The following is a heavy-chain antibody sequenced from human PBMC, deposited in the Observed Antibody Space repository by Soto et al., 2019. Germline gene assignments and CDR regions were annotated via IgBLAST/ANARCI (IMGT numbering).Heavy chain of an antibody. CDR1: GFTLSSSV. D-gene: IGHD6-19*01. Sequence: GRSLRLSCEASGFTLSSSVMHWVRQAPGKRLEWLSVISVDGRNDLHAGAVKGRFTISRDISKNMVYLQMNDLRPDDTAMYFCAKEGHTSGRCGCFNIWGQGTMVTVSS. CDR2: ISVDGRND. J-gene: IGHJ3*02. V-gene: IGHV3-30*18. CDR3: AKEGHTSGRCGCFNI.